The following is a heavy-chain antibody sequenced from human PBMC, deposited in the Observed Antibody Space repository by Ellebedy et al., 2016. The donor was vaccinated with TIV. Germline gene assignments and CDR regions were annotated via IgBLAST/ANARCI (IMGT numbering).Heavy chain of an antibody. Sequence: GESLKISCAASGFTFSRYWMSWLRQAPGKGLEYVAHIKFDEIEAYHADSVKGRFVISRDNARKSLYRQMNNLRVGDTAVYYCARDTVEVPSGDAFDLWGQGTTVTVSS. J-gene: IGHJ3*01. CDR3: ARDTVEVPSGDAFDL. D-gene: IGHD2-2*01. CDR1: GFTFSRYW. CDR2: IKFDEIEA. V-gene: IGHV3-7*04.